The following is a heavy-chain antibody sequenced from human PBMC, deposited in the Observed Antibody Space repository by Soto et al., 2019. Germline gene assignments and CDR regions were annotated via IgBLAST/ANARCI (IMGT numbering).Heavy chain of an antibody. Sequence: ASVKVSCKASGYTFTDYYFHWVRQAPGQGLEWMGIINPISGSTTYAQKFQGRVTMTRDTSTSTVYMELTSLRSEDTAVYYCARDRGGYNYGQDWFDSWGQGTLVTVSS. D-gene: IGHD5-18*01. J-gene: IGHJ5*01. CDR1: GYTFTDYY. CDR3: ARDRGGYNYGQDWFDS. CDR2: INPISGST. V-gene: IGHV1-46*01.